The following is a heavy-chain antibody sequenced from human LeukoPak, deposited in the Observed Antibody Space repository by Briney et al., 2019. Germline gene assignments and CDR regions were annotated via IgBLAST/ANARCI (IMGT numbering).Heavy chain of an antibody. D-gene: IGHD5-18*01. CDR2: ISTTGFTI. CDR3: VRDSAMVSY. J-gene: IGHJ4*02. CDR1: GFTFSDYY. V-gene: IGHV3-11*04. Sequence: GGSLRLSCAASGFTFSDYYMSWIRQAPGKGLEWVSYISTTGFTIYYADSVKGRFTISRDNAKNSLYLQMNSLRDEDTAVYYCVRDSAMVSYWGQGTLVTVSS.